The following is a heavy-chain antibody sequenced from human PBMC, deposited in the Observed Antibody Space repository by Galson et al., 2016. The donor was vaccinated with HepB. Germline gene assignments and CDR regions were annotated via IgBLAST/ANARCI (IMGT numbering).Heavy chain of an antibody. CDR3: AKVGPLRFVEWFYNWFDP. J-gene: IGHJ5*02. CDR1: GFTFDKYA. Sequence: LRLSCAASGFTFDKYAMNWVRQAPGKGLQWVSSISGTGITTYYADSVRGRFTVSRDNSKNTLFLQMSNLRADDTAVYYCAKVGPLRFVEWFYNWFDPWGQGTLVTVSS. CDR2: ISGTGITT. V-gene: IGHV3-23*01. D-gene: IGHD3-3*01.